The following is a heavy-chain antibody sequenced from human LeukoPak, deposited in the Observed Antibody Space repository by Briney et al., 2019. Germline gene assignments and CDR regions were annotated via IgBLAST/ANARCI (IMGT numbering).Heavy chain of an antibody. CDR2: INHSGST. CDR3: AGADYGETPPRYDY. CDR1: GGSFSGYY. D-gene: IGHD4-17*01. J-gene: IGHJ4*02. V-gene: IGHV4-34*01. Sequence: SETLSLTCAVYGGSFSGYYWRWIRQPPGKGLEWIGEINHSGSTNYNPSLKSRVTISVDTSKNQFSLKLSSVTAADTAVYYCAGADYGETPPRYDYWGQGTLVTVSS.